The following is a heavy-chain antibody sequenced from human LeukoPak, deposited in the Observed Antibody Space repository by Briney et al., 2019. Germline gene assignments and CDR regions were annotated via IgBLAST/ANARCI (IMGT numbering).Heavy chain of an antibody. V-gene: IGHV3-23*01. J-gene: IGHJ5*01. CDR3: AKDTGKTHIFGVVIDS. CDR1: GFTFSSYA. CDR2: ISSSGDST. D-gene: IGHD3-3*01. Sequence: SGGSLRLSCAASGFTFSSYAMSWVRQAPGKGLQWVSAISSSGDSTYFADSVKGRFTISRDNSKNTLYLQMNSLRAEDTAVYYCAKDTGKTHIFGVVIDSGGQGTLVTVSS.